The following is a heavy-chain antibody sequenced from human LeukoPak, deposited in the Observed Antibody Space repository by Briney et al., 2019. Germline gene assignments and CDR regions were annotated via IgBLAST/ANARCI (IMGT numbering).Heavy chain of an antibody. Sequence: PGGSLRLSCAASGFTFSSNSMNWVRQAPGKGLEWVSSISTSSSYIYYADSVKGRFTISRDNAKTSLYLQMNSLRAEDTALYYCAKDRAYPPDAFDIWGQGTMVTVSS. CDR1: GFTFSSNS. CDR3: AKDRAYPPDAFDI. CDR2: ISTSSSYI. V-gene: IGHV3-21*04. J-gene: IGHJ3*02.